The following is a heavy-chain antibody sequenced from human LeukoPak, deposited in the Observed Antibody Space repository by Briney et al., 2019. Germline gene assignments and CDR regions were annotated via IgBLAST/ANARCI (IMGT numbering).Heavy chain of an antibody. CDR1: GYTFTGYY. J-gene: IGHJ6*03. CDR2: INPNSGGT. CDR3: ARGADHYGSGTMGYYYMDV. D-gene: IGHD3-10*01. V-gene: IGHV1-2*02. Sequence: GESLKISCKASGYTFTGYYMHWVRQAPGQGLEWMGWINPNSGGTNYAQKFQGRVTMTRDTSISTAYMELSRLRSDDTAVYYCARGADHYGSGTMGYYYMDVWGKGTTVTISS.